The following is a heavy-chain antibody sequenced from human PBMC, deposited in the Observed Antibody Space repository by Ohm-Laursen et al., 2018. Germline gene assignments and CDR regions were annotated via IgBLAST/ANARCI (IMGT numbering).Heavy chain of an antibody. V-gene: IGHV3-11*01. CDR2: ISNSGTAT. J-gene: IGHJ4*02. CDR1: AFTFSDYY. D-gene: IGHD1/OR15-1a*01. CDR3: ARGSGTPWGLYFDH. Sequence: SLRLSCTASAFTFSDYYMSWIRQAPGKGLECVSHISNSGTATYYADSVKGRFTISRDSAKNSLYLQMNSLRAEDTAVYYCARGSGTPWGLYFDHWGQGALVTVSS.